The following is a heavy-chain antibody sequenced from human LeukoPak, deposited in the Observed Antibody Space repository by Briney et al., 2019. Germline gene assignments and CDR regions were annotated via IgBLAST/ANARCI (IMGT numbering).Heavy chain of an antibody. J-gene: IGHJ4*02. CDR2: IYDSGST. CDR3: ARAGPTSLRFLEWLPNYPTLQHFDY. Sequence: SETLSLTCTVSGGSIRSSYYYWGWIRQPPGKGLEWIGSIYDSGSTYYNPSLKSRVTISVDTSKNQFSLKLSSVTAADTAVYYCARAGPTSLRFLEWLPNYPTLQHFDYWGQGTLVTVSS. CDR1: GGSIRSSYYY. D-gene: IGHD3-3*01. V-gene: IGHV4-39*07.